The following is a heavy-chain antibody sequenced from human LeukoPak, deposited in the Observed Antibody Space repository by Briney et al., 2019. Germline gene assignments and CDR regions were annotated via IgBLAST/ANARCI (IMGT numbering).Heavy chain of an antibody. CDR2: ISYDGSNK. Sequence: PGGSLRLSCAASGFIFSSYGMQWVRQAPGKGLEWAAVISYDGSNKYYGDSVKGRFTISRDNSKNTLYLQMNSLRAEDTAVYYCARGKGSGSYYNDCEYWGQGTLVTVSS. CDR1: GFIFSSYG. J-gene: IGHJ4*02. V-gene: IGHV3-30*03. D-gene: IGHD3-10*01. CDR3: ARGKGSGSYYNDCEY.